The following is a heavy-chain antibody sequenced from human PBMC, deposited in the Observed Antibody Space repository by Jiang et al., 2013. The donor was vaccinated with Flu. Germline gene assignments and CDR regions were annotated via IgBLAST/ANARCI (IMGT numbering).Heavy chain of an antibody. V-gene: IGHV1-2*02. Sequence: QGRVTMTRDTSISTAYMELSRLRSDDTAVYYCARIVAAAGTSLDYWGQGTLVTVSS. J-gene: IGHJ4*02. D-gene: IGHD6-13*01. CDR3: ARIVAAAGTSLDY.